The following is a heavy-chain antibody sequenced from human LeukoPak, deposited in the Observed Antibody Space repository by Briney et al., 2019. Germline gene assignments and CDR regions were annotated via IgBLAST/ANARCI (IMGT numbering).Heavy chain of an antibody. Sequence: SETLSLTCAVYGGSFSGYYWSWIRQPPGKGLEWIGEINHSGSTNYNPSLKSRVTISVDTSKNQFSLKLSSVTAADTAVYYCARGDIVVVVAAGLIMNWFDPWGQGTLVTVPS. J-gene: IGHJ5*02. CDR1: GGSFSGYY. CDR2: INHSGST. V-gene: IGHV4-34*01. CDR3: ARGDIVVVVAAGLIMNWFDP. D-gene: IGHD2-15*01.